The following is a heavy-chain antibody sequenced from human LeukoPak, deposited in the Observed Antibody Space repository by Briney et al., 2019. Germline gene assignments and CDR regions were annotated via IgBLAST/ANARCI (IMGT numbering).Heavy chain of an antibody. D-gene: IGHD6-13*01. Sequence: GASVKVSCKASGYTFTSYGISWVRQAPGQGLEWMGWISAYNGNTNYAQKLQGRVTMTTDTSTSTAYMELRSLRSDDTAVYYCARDWGAWQQLAPLDYWGQGTLVTVSS. CDR3: ARDWGAWQQLAPLDY. CDR2: ISAYNGNT. J-gene: IGHJ4*02. CDR1: GYTFTSYG. V-gene: IGHV1-18*01.